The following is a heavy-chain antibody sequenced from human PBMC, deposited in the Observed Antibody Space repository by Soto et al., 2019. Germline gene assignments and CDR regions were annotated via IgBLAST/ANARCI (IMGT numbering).Heavy chain of an antibody. V-gene: IGHV3-33*01. CDR3: ARDKVGAGGYYDYYYYGMDV. Sequence: GGSLRLSCAASGFTFSSYGMHWVRQAPGKGLEWVAVIWYDGSNKYYADSVKGRFTISRDNSKNTLYLQMNSLRAEDTAVYYCARDKVGAGGYYDYYYYGMDVWGQGTTVTVSS. D-gene: IGHD3-22*01. J-gene: IGHJ6*02. CDR1: GFTFSSYG. CDR2: IWYDGSNK.